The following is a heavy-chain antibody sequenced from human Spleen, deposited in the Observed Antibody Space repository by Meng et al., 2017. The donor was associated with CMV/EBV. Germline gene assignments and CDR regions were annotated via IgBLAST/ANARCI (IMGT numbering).Heavy chain of an antibody. J-gene: IGHJ6*02. CDR2: IRSKAYGGTT. D-gene: IGHD3-3*01. CDR3: ARCYDFWSGPGWTYYYYGMDV. V-gene: IGHV3-49*04. Sequence: GESLKISCTASGFTFGDYPITWVRQAPGKGLEWVGFIRSKAYGGTTEYAASVKGRFTISRDNAKNSLYLQMNSLRAEDTAVYYCARCYDFWSGPGWTYYYYGMDVWGQGTTVTVSS. CDR1: GFTFGDYP.